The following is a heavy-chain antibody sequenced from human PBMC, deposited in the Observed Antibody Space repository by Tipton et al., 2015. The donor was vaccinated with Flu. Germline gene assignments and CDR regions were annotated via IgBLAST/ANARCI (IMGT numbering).Heavy chain of an antibody. CDR2: MYYSGST. D-gene: IGHD3-10*01. CDR3: ARDQGFGGGLSYNYYAMDV. CDR1: GFTVSSNY. J-gene: IGHJ6*02. V-gene: IGHV4-31*02. Sequence: LRLSCAASGFTVSSNYMTWIRRHPGRGLEWIGCMYYSGSTYINPSLTSRVTMSVDTSKNQFSLKVNSVTAADTAIYYCARDQGFGGGLSYNYYAMDVWGQGTTVSVSS.